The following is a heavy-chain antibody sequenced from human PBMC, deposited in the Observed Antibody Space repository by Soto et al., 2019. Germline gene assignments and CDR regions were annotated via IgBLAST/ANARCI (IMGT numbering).Heavy chain of an antibody. CDR2: ISYDGSNK. Sequence: QVQLVESGGGVVQPGRSLRLSCAASGFTFSSYGMHWVRQAPGKGLEWVAVISYDGSNKYYADSVKGRFTISRDNSKNTLYLQMNSLRAEDTAVYYCAEGDYSTGLQGNYWGQGTLVTVSS. V-gene: IGHV3-30*18. CDR1: GFTFSSYG. D-gene: IGHD4-4*01. CDR3: AEGDYSTGLQGNY. J-gene: IGHJ4*02.